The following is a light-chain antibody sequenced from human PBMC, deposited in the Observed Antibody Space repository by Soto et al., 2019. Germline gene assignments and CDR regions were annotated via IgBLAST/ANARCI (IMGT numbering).Light chain of an antibody. V-gene: IGKV1-27*01. CDR2: AAS. CDR1: QDIRNY. J-gene: IGKJ3*01. CDR3: QRYHSALLT. Sequence: DIQMTQSPSSLSASVGDRVTMTCRASQDIRNYVALYQQKPGEVPKLLIYAASTLQSWVPARFSGGGFGTDFTLTISSLRPEDVATYYCQRYHSALLTFGPGTQVDLK.